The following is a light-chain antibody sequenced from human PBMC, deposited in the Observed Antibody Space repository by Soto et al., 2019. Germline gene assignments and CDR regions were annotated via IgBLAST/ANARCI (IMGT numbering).Light chain of an antibody. CDR3: RQYVTSPRST. CDR2: GAS. V-gene: IGKV3-20*01. Sequence: EIVLTQSPGTLSLSPGERATLSCRASQSVNSNYLAWYQQKPGQAPRLLIYGASNRATGIPDRFSGSGSGTDVSLTISRLEPEDFAVYYCRQYVTSPRSTFGQGTRLEAK. J-gene: IGKJ5*01. CDR1: QSVNSNY.